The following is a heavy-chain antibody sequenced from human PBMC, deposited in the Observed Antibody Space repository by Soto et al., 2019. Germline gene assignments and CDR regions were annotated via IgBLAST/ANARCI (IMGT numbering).Heavy chain of an antibody. V-gene: IGHV4-61*08. CDR1: GGSVSSGDYF. Sequence: SETLSLTCTVSGGSVSSGDYFWSWLRQSPWKRLEWIAYIYYSGSTNYNPSLKSRATISVDTSKSQVSLTLTSMTAADAALYYCARSPNYYYYGFDVWXQGTGLTVSS. CDR2: IYYSGST. J-gene: IGHJ6*02. D-gene: IGHD3-10*01. CDR3: ARSPNYYYYGFDV.